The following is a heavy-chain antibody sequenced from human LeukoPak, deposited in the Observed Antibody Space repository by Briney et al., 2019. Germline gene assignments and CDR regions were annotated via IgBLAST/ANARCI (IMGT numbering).Heavy chain of an antibody. Sequence: SVKVSCKASGGTFSSYAISWVRQAPGQGLEWMGGTIPIFGTANYAQKFQGRVTITTDESTSTAYMELSSLRSEDTAVYYCARPRERGYSYGYIYWGQGTLVTVSS. CDR1: GGTFSSYA. CDR3: ARPRERGYSYGYIY. CDR2: TIPIFGTA. J-gene: IGHJ4*02. V-gene: IGHV1-69*05. D-gene: IGHD5-18*01.